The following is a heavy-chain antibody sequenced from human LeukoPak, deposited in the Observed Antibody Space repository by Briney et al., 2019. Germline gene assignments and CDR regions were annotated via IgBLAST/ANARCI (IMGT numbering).Heavy chain of an antibody. CDR2: ISNSGST. D-gene: IGHD2-2*02. Sequence: PSENLSLTCTVSRDSINNYYWSWIRQPPGKGLEWIGYISNSGSTNYNPSLKSPVTISVDTSRSQFSLKLSSVTAADTAVYYCARHIPGIRAYDIWGQGTMVTVSS. V-gene: IGHV4-59*08. J-gene: IGHJ3*02. CDR1: RDSINNYY. CDR3: ARHIPGIRAYDI.